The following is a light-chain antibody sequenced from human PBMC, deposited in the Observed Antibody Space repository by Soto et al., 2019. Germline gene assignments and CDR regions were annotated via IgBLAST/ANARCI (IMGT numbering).Light chain of an antibody. CDR2: EVS. CDR3: MSHSSTTDRVV. J-gene: IGLJ2*01. CDR1: NSDIGTYNY. Sequence: QSALTQPASVSGSPGQSITISCTGSNSDIGTYNYVSWYQQLPGKAPKLVISEVSNRPSGISGRFSGSKSGNAASLTISGLQAEDEADYYCMSHSSTTDRVVFGGGTQLTVL. V-gene: IGLV2-14*01.